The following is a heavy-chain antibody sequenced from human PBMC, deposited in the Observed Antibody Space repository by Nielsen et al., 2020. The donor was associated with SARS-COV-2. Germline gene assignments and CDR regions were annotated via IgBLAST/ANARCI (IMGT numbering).Heavy chain of an antibody. D-gene: IGHD6-19*01. J-gene: IGHJ5*02. CDR3: AKQWLFRWFDP. V-gene: IGHV4-59*08. CDR2: IYYSGST. Sequence: SETLSLTCSVSGGSISSYYWSWIRQPPGKGLEWIGYIYYSGSTNYNPSLKSRVTISVDTSKNQFSLKLSSVTAADTAVYYCAKQWLFRWFDPWGQGTLVTVSS. CDR1: GGSISSYY.